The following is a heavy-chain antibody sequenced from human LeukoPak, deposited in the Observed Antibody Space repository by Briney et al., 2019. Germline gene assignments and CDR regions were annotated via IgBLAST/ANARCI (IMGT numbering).Heavy chain of an antibody. J-gene: IGHJ6*02. CDR3: AKAFLGGWYENYYYGMDV. D-gene: IGHD6-19*01. CDR1: GFTFDDYA. Sequence: GRSLRLSCAASGFTFDDYAMHWVRQAPGKGLEWVSGISWNSGSIGYADSVKGRFTISRDNAKNSLYLQMSSLRAEDTALYYCAKAFLGGWYENYYYGMDVWGQGTTVTVSS. V-gene: IGHV3-9*01. CDR2: ISWNSGSI.